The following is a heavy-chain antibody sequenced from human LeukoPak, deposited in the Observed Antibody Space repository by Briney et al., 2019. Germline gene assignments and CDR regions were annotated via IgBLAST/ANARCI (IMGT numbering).Heavy chain of an antibody. CDR3: ARNALLSDSDYGMDV. Sequence: PSETLSLTCTVSGGSISSYSWSWIRQPAGKGLEWIGRIYSSGITNYSPSLKSRVTMSVDASKNQFSLKVTSVTAADTAVYYCARNALLSDSDYGMDVWGQGTTVTVSS. CDR2: IYSSGIT. CDR1: GGSISSYS. D-gene: IGHD3-9*01. J-gene: IGHJ6*02. V-gene: IGHV4-4*07.